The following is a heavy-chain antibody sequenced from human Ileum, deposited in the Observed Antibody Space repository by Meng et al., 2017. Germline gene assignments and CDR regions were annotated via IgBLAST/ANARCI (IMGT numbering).Heavy chain of an antibody. CDR2: AST. Sequence: QGQLQASAPGLVRPAETLSLTCPVSGGSVSSDGFQWGWVRQPPGKGLEWIGYASTNYNPSLKSRVTISLDTSKNQFSLELSSVTAADTAVYYCARDHWGSLDYWGQGILVTVSS. V-gene: IGHV4-61*08. CDR3: ARDHWGSLDY. D-gene: IGHD7-27*01. CDR1: GGSVSSDGFQ. J-gene: IGHJ4*02.